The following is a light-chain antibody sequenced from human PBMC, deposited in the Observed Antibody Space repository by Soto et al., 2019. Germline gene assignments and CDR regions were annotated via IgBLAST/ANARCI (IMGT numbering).Light chain of an antibody. CDR1: SSDVGGYNY. V-gene: IGLV2-8*01. J-gene: IGLJ1*01. Sequence: QSALTQPASVSGSPGQSVTISCTGTSSDVGGYNYVSWYQQHPGKAPKLMIYEVSKRPSGVPDRFSGSKSGNTASLTVSGLQAEDEDDYYCSSYAGSNNLGVFGTGTKVTVL. CDR3: SSYAGSNNLGV. CDR2: EVS.